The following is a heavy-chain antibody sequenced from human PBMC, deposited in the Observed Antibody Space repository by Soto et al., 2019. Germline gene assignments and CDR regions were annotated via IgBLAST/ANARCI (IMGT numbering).Heavy chain of an antibody. Sequence: ASVKVSCKASGYTFTSYDINWVRQATGQGLEWMGWMNPNSGNTGYAQKFQGRVTMTRNTSISTAYMELSSLRSEDTAVYYCAREMMGAYGDYGSDYYYYYMDVWGKGTTVTVSS. CDR3: AREMMGAYGDYGSDYYYYYMDV. CDR1: GYTFTSYD. V-gene: IGHV1-8*01. D-gene: IGHD4-17*01. CDR2: MNPNSGNT. J-gene: IGHJ6*03.